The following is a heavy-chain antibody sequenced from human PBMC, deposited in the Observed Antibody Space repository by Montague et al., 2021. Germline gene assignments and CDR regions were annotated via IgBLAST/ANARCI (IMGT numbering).Heavy chain of an antibody. D-gene: IGHD6-13*01. V-gene: IGHV3-74*01. CDR1: GFSFSSYW. CDR2: ITLDGSST. CDR3: ARNLASAAPGAFDI. Sequence: SLRLSCAASGFSFSSYWMHWVRQAPGKGLLWVSRITLDGSSTTFADSVKGRFTTSRDNAKATLYLQMNRLRVEDTAVYYCARNLASAAPGAFDIWGQGTMVTVSS. J-gene: IGHJ3*02.